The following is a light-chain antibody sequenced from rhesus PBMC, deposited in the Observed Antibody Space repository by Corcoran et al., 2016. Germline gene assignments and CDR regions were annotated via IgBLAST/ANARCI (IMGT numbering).Light chain of an antibody. V-gene: IGKV1-22*01. CDR1: QSISSW. CDR3: KQYSSSPYS. Sequence: DIQMTQSPSSLSASVGDTVTITCRASQSISSWLAWFPQKTGKTPKLLIHKGSTLQSGVPSRFLGGGSGTEFTRTISSLQSEDFATDHGKQYSSSPYSFGQGTKVEIK. J-gene: IGKJ2*01. CDR2: KGS.